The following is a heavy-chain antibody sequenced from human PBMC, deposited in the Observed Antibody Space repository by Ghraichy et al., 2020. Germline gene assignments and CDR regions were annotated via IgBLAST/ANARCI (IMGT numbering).Heavy chain of an antibody. J-gene: IGHJ4*02. CDR1: GYTFTSYG. V-gene: IGHV1-18*04. CDR2: ISAYNGNT. CDR3: ARIQGTTERDYFDY. D-gene: IGHD1-1*01. Sequence: ASVKVSCKASGYTFTSYGISWVRQAPGQGLEWMGWISAYNGNTNYAQKLQGRVTMTTDTSTSTAYMELRSLRSDDTAVYYCARIQGTTERDYFDYWGQGTLVTVSS.